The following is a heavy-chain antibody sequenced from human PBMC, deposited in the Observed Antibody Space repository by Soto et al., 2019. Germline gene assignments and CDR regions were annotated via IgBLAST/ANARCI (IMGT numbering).Heavy chain of an antibody. CDR3: AGSGSAAFEI. V-gene: IGHV3-74*01. CDR2: INSDGSIT. D-gene: IGHD3-10*01. J-gene: IGHJ3*02. CDR1: EFTFNNYW. Sequence: PGGSLRLSCTASEFTFNNYWMHWVRQAPGKGLVWVSRINSDGSITTYADSVKGRFTISRDNARNTLYLQMNSLRAEETAVYYCAGSGSAAFEIWGRATMVTV.